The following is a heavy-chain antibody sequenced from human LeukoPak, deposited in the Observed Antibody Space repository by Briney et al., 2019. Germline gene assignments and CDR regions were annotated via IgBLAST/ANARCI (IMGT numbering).Heavy chain of an antibody. J-gene: IGHJ4*02. D-gene: IGHD6-13*01. CDR3: ARVQYSSSRYYSTPYYFDY. CDR1: GYTFTNFY. V-gene: IGHV1-46*01. CDR2: INPSGGST. Sequence: ASVKVSCKASGYTFTNFYVHWVRQAPGQGLEWMGMINPSGGSTSYAQSFRGRVTMTRDTSTTTVYMELRSLRSDDTAVYYCARVQYSSSRYYSTPYYFDYWGQGTLVTVSS.